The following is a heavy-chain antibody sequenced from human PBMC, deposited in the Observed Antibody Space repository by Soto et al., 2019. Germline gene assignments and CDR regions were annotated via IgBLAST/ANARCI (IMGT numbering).Heavy chain of an antibody. CDR2: ISYDGSNK. V-gene: IGHV3-30*18. CDR3: AKPQDDYGDFYYFDY. Sequence: GGSLRLSCAASGFTFSSYGMHWVRQAPGKGLEWVAVISYDGSNKYYADSVKGRFTISRDNSKNTLYLQMNSLRAEDTAVYYCAKPQDDYGDFYYFDYWGQGTLVTVSS. CDR1: GFTFSSYG. D-gene: IGHD4-17*01. J-gene: IGHJ4*02.